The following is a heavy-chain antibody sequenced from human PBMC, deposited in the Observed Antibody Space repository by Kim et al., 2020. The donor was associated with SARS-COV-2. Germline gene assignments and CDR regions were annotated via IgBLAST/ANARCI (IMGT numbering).Heavy chain of an antibody. D-gene: IGHD3-10*01. J-gene: IGHJ3*02. V-gene: IGHV3-48*02. CDR1: GFTFSSYS. Sequence: GGSLRLSCAASGFTFSSYSMNWVRQAPGKGLEWVSYISSSSSSTIYYADSVKGRFTISRDNAKNSLYLQMNSLRDEDTAVYYCARDNRVRGVKTAGAFDIWGQGTMVTVSS. CDR2: ISSSSSSTI. CDR3: ARDNRVRGVKTAGAFDI.